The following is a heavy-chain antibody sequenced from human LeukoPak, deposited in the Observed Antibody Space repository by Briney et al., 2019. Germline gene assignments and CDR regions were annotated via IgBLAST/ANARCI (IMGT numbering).Heavy chain of an antibody. CDR3: AKDQDSSGWYGYYYYGMDV. Sequence: PGGSLRLSCAASGFTFSSYAMSWVRQAPGKGLEWVSAIRGSGGSTYYADSVKGRFTISRDNSKNTLYLQMNSLRAEDTAVYYCAKDQDSSGWYGYYYYGMDVWGQGTTVTVS. D-gene: IGHD6-19*01. J-gene: IGHJ6*02. CDR1: GFTFSSYA. V-gene: IGHV3-23*01. CDR2: IRGSGGST.